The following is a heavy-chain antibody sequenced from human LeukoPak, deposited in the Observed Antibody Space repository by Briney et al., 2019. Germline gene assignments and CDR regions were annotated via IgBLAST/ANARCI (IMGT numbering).Heavy chain of an antibody. V-gene: IGHV3-30*03. CDR1: GFTFSSYW. J-gene: IGHJ4*02. CDR2: VSYDGGHK. CDR3: AAEYCSGGSCYTGHSGHDY. Sequence: PGGSLRLSCAASGFTFSSYWMNWVRQAPGEGLEWVSVVSYDGGHKFYAESVKGRFTISRDTSTNTLYLQMNSLRPEDTALYYCAAEYCSGGSCYTGHSGHDYWGQGTLVTVSS. D-gene: IGHD2-15*01.